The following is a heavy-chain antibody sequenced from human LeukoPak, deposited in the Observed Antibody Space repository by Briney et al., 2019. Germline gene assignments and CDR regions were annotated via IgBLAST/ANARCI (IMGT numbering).Heavy chain of an antibody. Sequence: PSQTLSLTCTVSGGSISSGGYYWSWIRQHPGKGLEWIGYIYYSGSTYYNPSLKSRVTISVDTSKNQFSLKLGSVTAADTAVYYCARDNVPDCSSTSCYYYGMDVWGKGTTVTVSS. V-gene: IGHV4-31*03. J-gene: IGHJ6*04. CDR1: GGSISSGGYY. CDR3: ARDNVPDCSSTSCYYYGMDV. CDR2: IYYSGST. D-gene: IGHD2-2*01.